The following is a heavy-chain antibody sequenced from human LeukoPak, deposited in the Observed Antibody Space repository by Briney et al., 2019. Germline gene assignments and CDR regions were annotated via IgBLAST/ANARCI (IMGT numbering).Heavy chain of an antibody. CDR2: INWNGDST. J-gene: IGHJ3*02. Sequence: PGGSLRLSCAASGFTFDDYGMSWVRQAPGKGLEWVSGINWNGDSTDYADSVKGRSTISRDNAKNSLYLQMNSLRAEDTALYYCARNPRIVVVTANFGDDAFDIWGQGTMVTVSS. V-gene: IGHV3-20*04. D-gene: IGHD2-21*02. CDR3: ARNPRIVVVTANFGDDAFDI. CDR1: GFTFDDYG.